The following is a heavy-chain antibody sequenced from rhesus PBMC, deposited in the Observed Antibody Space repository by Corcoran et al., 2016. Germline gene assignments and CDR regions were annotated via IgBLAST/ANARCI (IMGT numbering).Heavy chain of an antibody. CDR1: GGSISSGFCY. CDR3: AVSGVILGSLDV. J-gene: IGHJ5-2*02. D-gene: IGHD3-34*01. Sequence: QMQLQESGPGLLRPSATLSLTCAVSGGSISSGFCYWSWLRPPPGKELEWIGYISYSGNSSYNPSLKSRVTISRDTSKNHFSLKLTSVTAADTGVYYCAVSGVILGSLDVWGRGVLVTVSS. CDR2: ISYSGNS. V-gene: IGHV4-122*02.